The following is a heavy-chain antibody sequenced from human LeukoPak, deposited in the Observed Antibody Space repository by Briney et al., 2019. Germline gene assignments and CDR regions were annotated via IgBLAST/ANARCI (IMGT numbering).Heavy chain of an antibody. Sequence: PSETLSLTCTVSGGSISRGNYYWSWIRQDPGKGLEWIGYIHHSGSTYYNPSLKSRVIISVATSKNQFSLKLNSVTAADTAVYYCASYGSGSYRFDPWGQGTLVTVSS. D-gene: IGHD3-10*01. CDR2: IHHSGST. CDR1: GGSISRGNYY. J-gene: IGHJ5*02. V-gene: IGHV4-31*03. CDR3: ASYGSGSYRFDP.